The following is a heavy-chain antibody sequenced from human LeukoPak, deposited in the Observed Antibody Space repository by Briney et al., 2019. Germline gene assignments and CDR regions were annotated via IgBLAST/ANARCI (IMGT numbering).Heavy chain of an antibody. Sequence: GGSLRLSCAASGFIFSSYAMNWVRQAPGKGLEWVSGISGSSGSTSNADSVKGRFTISRDNSKNTLYLQMNGLRAEDTAVYFCAKDRTFAAGRASDMWGQGTMVTVSS. CDR3: AKDRTFAAGRASDM. CDR2: ISGSSGST. CDR1: GFIFSSYA. J-gene: IGHJ3*02. D-gene: IGHD2/OR15-2a*01. V-gene: IGHV3-23*01.